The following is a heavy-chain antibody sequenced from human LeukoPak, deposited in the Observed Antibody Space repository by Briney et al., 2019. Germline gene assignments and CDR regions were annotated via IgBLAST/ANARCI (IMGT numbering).Heavy chain of an antibody. CDR1: GVSISSGGYY. CDR2: IYYSGST. V-gene: IGHV4-31*03. Sequence: PSETLSLTCTVSGVSISSGGYYWSWIRQHPGKGLEWIGYIYYSGSTYYNPSLKSRVTISVDTSKNQFSLKLSSVTAADTAVYYCAEGLKAAAGLFDYWGQGTLVTVSS. D-gene: IGHD6-13*01. J-gene: IGHJ4*02. CDR3: AEGLKAAAGLFDY.